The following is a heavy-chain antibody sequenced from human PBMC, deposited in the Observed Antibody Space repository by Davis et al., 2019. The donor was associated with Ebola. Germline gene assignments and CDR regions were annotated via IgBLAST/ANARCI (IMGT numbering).Heavy chain of an antibody. CDR1: GGSFSGYY. CDR3: ARVSGARGARTRGRLDY. J-gene: IGHJ4*02. CDR2: INHSGST. V-gene: IGHV4-34*01. D-gene: IGHD1-26*01. Sequence: SETLSLTCAVYGGSFSGYYWSWIRQPPGKGLEWIGEINHSGSTNYNPSLKSRVTISVDTSKNQFSLKLSSVTAADTAVYYCARVSGARGARTRGRLDYWGQGTLVTVSS.